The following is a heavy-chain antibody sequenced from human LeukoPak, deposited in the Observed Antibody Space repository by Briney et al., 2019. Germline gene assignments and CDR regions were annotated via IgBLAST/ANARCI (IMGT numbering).Heavy chain of an antibody. Sequence: TGGSLRLSCAASGFTFSSYEMNWVRQAPGKGLEWVSYISSSGSTIYYADSVKGRFTISRDNAKNSLYLQMNSLRAEDTAVYYCARDPYYGDYVVWGQGTLGSVSS. CDR2: ISSSGSTI. D-gene: IGHD4-17*01. CDR1: GFTFSSYE. V-gene: IGHV3-48*03. J-gene: IGHJ4*02. CDR3: ARDPYYGDYVV.